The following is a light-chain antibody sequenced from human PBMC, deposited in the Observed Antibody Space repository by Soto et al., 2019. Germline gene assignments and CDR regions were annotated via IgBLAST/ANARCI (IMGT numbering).Light chain of an antibody. CDR2: AAS. J-gene: IGKJ2*01. CDR1: QGVSNY. Sequence: DIQMTQSPSSLSASAGDRVTISCRASQGVSNYLIWYQQRQGRAPKLLIYAASNLVSGVPSRFSGSGSGTNFTLIISSLQPEDFATYYCQQSYRTPHTFGQGTKLETK. CDR3: QQSYRTPHT. V-gene: IGKV1-39*01.